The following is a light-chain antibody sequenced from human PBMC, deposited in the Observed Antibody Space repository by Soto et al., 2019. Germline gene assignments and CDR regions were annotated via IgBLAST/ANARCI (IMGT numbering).Light chain of an antibody. CDR1: QGISSY. CDR2: AAS. V-gene: IGKV1-8*01. CDR3: QQYYIYPLT. Sequence: AIRMTQSPSSLSASTGDRVTITCRASQGISSYLAWYQQKPGKAPKLLIYAASTLQSGVPSRFSGSGSGTDFTLTISCLQSEDFATYYCQQYYIYPLTFGVGTKVDIK. J-gene: IGKJ4*01.